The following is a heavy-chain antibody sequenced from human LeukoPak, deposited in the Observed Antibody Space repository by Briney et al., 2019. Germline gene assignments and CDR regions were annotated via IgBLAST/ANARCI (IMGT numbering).Heavy chain of an antibody. J-gene: IGHJ4*02. CDR1: GFTFDDYA. D-gene: IGHD3-22*01. CDR2: ISGSGGST. CDR3: ARAYYYDSSGYRPFDY. Sequence: GGSLRLSCAASGFTFDDYAMSWVRQAPGKGLEWVSAISGSGGSTYYADSVKGRFTISRDNSKNTLYLQMNSLRAEDTAVYYCARAYYYDSSGYRPFDYWGQGTLVTVSS. V-gene: IGHV3-23*01.